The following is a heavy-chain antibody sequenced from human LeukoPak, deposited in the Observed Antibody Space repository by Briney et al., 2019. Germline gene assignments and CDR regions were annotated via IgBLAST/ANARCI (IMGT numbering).Heavy chain of an antibody. CDR2: ISSSGSTI. V-gene: IGHV3-48*03. CDR1: GFTFSSYE. J-gene: IGHJ6*04. Sequence: PGGSLRLSCAASGFTFSSYEMNWVRQAPGKGLEWVSYISSSGSTIYYADSVKGRFTIYRDNAKNSLYLQMNGLRAEDTAVYYCAELGITMIGGVWGKGTTVTISS. CDR3: AELGITMIGGV. D-gene: IGHD3-10*02.